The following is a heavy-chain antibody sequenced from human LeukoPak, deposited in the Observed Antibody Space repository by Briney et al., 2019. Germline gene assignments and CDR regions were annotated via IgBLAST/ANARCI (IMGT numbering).Heavy chain of an antibody. Sequence: GRSLRLSCAASGFTFSSYAMHWVRQAPGKGLEWVAVISYDGSNKYYADSVKGRFTISRDNSKNTLYLQMNSLRAEDTAVYYCARDQAVAGTDAFDIWGQGTMVTVSS. CDR2: ISYDGSNK. D-gene: IGHD6-19*01. CDR1: GFTFSSYA. CDR3: ARDQAVAGTDAFDI. J-gene: IGHJ3*02. V-gene: IGHV3-30-3*01.